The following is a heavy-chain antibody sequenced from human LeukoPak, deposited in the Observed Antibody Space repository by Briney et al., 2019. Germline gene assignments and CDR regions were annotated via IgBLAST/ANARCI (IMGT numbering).Heavy chain of an antibody. D-gene: IGHD5-12*01. CDR2: INPNSGGT. CDR1: GYTFTGYY. V-gene: IGHV1-2*02. Sequence: ASVKVSCKASGYTFTGYYMHWVRQAPGQGLEWMGWINPNSGGTNYAQKFQGRVTMTRNTSISTAYMELSSLRSEDTAVYYCARVQEGGYGDWGQGTLVTVSS. J-gene: IGHJ4*02. CDR3: ARVQEGGYGD.